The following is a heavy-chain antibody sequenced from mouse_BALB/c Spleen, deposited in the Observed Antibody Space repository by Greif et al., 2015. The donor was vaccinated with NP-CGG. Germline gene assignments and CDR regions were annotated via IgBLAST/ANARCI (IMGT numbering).Heavy chain of an antibody. CDR1: GYAFTNYL. CDR2: INPGSGGT. V-gene: IGHV1-54*01. Sequence: QVQLQQSGAELVRPGTSVKVSCKASGYAFTNYLIEWVKQRPGQGLEWIGVINPGSGGTNYNEKFKGKATLTADKSSSTAYMQLSSLTSDDSAVYFCARRSTMITTGAWYFDVWGAGTTVTVSS. CDR3: ARRSTMITTGAWYFDV. J-gene: IGHJ1*01. D-gene: IGHD2-4*01.